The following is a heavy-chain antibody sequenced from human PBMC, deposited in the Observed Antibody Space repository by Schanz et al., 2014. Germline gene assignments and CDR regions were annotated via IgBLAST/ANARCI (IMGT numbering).Heavy chain of an antibody. J-gene: IGHJ4*02. CDR2: ISSTSSYI. CDR1: GFTFSNYS. Sequence: EVQLLESGGGLAQPGGSLRLSCAASGFTFSNYSMNWVRQAPGKGLEWVSSISSTSSYIFYADSVKGRFTISRDNAKNSLYLQMNSLRAEDTAVYYCVPMSIAAHWGQGTLVTVSS. CDR3: VPMSIAAH. V-gene: IGHV3-21*01. D-gene: IGHD6-6*01.